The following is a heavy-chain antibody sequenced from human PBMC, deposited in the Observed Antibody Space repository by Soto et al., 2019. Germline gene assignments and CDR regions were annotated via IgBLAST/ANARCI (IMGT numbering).Heavy chain of an antibody. Sequence: SETLSLTCAVYGVSGGSFSGYYWSWIRQPPGKGLEWIGEINHSGSTYYNPSLKSRVTISVDTSKNQFSLKLSSVTAADTAVYYCARRITIIAGYYYYGMDVWGQGTTVTVSS. V-gene: IGHV4-34*01. CDR3: ARRITIIAGYYYYGMDV. J-gene: IGHJ6*02. CDR1: GVSGGSFSGYY. D-gene: IGHD3-3*01. CDR2: INHSGST.